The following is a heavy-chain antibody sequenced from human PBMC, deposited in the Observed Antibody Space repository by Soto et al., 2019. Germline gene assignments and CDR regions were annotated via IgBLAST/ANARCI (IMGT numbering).Heavy chain of an antibody. CDR1: GSTFTGYY. CDR3: ARDGGVLEYSSSSWFDP. D-gene: IGHD6-13*01. Sequence: ASVKVSSKASGSTFTGYYVHWVRQAPGHRLEWMGWINPNSGGTNYAQKFQGRVTMTRDTSISTAYMELSRLRSDDTAVYYCARDGGVLEYSSSSWFDPWGQGTLVTVSS. V-gene: IGHV1-2*02. CDR2: INPNSGGT. J-gene: IGHJ5*02.